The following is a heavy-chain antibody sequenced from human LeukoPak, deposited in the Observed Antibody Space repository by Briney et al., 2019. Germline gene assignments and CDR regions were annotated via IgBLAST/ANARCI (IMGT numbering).Heavy chain of an antibody. D-gene: IGHD6-6*01. J-gene: IGHJ3*02. CDR2: IYHSGST. Sequence: SQTLSLTCTVSGGSISSGGYYWSWIRQPPRKGLEWIGYIYHSGSTYYNPSLKSRVTISVDTSKNQFSLKLSSVTAADTAVYYCARRRGGIAAPFDIWGQGTMVTVSS. CDR3: ARRRGGIAAPFDI. V-gene: IGHV4-30-2*01. CDR1: GGSISSGGYY.